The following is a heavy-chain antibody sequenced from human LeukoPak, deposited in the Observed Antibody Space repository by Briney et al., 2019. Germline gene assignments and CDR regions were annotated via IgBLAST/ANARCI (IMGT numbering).Heavy chain of an antibody. CDR1: GGSISSSSYY. D-gene: IGHD3-10*01. V-gene: IGHV4-39*01. CDR3: ARCGVGGSGSPFAFDI. CDR2: IYYSGST. J-gene: IGHJ3*02. Sequence: SETPSLTCTVSGGSISSSSYYWGWIRQPPGKGLEWIGSIYYSGSTYYNPSLKSRVTISVDTSKNQFSLKLSSVTAADTAVYYCARCGVGGSGSPFAFDIWGQGTMVTVSS.